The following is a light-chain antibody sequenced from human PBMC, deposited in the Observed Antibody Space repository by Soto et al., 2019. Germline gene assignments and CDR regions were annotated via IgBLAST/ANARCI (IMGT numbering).Light chain of an antibody. CDR2: AAS. CDR3: QQTYSSPQWA. J-gene: IGKJ1*01. V-gene: IGKV1-39*01. CDR1: QNIRNY. Sequence: DIQMTQSPSSLSASVRDSVTITCRASQNIRNYLNWYQQKPGRAPKILIYAASSLQSGVPSRFSGGGSGTDFTLTISSLQPEDFATYYCQQTYSSPQWAFGQGTKVDIK.